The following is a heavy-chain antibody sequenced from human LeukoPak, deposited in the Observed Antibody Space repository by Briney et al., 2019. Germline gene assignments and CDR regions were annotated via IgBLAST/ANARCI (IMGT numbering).Heavy chain of an antibody. CDR3: AQGSGFYYDY. CDR1: GLSLRNVW. Sequence: GGSLRLSCAVSGLSLRNVWMNWLRQAPGKGLEWVGLIKRETDGGTTDFAAPVKGRFTISRDVSKNTLYLQMNRLTSEDTAVYYCAQGSGFYYDYWGQGTLVTVSS. D-gene: IGHD3-22*01. V-gene: IGHV3-15*07. J-gene: IGHJ4*02. CDR2: IKRETDGGTT.